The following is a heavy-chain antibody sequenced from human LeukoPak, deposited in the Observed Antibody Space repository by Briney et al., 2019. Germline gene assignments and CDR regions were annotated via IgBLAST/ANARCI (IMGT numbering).Heavy chain of an antibody. V-gene: IGHV3-64D*09. CDR1: VFTFSSYS. Sequence: PGGSLRLSCSASVFTFSSYSMHWVRQAPGKGLEYVSAISSSGGTTYDADSVKGSFTVSRDYSKSTLYLQMSSLKTEDTAVYYCVKNSGSYYHFDYGVEGTLVTVSS. CDR3: VKNSGSYYHFDY. D-gene: IGHD1-26*01. CDR2: ISSSGGTT. J-gene: IGHJ4*02.